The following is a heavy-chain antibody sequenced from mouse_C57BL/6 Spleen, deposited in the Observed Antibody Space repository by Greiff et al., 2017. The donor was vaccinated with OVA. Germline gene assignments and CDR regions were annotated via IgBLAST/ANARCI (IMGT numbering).Heavy chain of an antibody. CDR3: ARFVLLPDY. CDR1: GYTFTDYY. Sequence: EVQLQQSGPELVKPGASVKISCKASGYTFTDYYMNWVKQSHGKSLEWIGDINPNNGGTSYNQKFKGKATLTVDKSSSTAYMELRSLTSEDSAVYYCARFVLLPDYWGQGTTLTVSS. J-gene: IGHJ2*01. D-gene: IGHD1-1*01. CDR2: INPNNGGT. V-gene: IGHV1-26*01.